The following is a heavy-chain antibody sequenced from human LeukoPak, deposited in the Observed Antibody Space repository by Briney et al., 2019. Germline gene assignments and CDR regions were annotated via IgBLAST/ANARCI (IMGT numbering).Heavy chain of an antibody. V-gene: IGHV3-23*01. CDR1: GFTFSSHA. D-gene: IGHD6-19*01. Sequence: PGGSLRLSCAPSGFTFSSHAMSWVRQAPEKGLEWVSAISGGGGSTYYADSVKGRFTISRDNSKNTLYLQMNSLRAEDTAVYYCAKGPFIEVAGTTGNYWGQGPLVTASS. CDR2: ISGGGGST. J-gene: IGHJ4*02. CDR3: AKGPFIEVAGTTGNY.